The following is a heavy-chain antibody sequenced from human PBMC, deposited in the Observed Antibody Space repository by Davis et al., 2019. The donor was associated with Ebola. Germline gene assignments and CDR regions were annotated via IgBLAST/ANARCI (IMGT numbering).Heavy chain of an antibody. Sequence: ASVKVSCKASGYTFTGYYMHWVRQAPGQGLEWMGWISAYNGNTKYAQKLQGRVTVTTDTSTSTAYMELRSLRSDDTAVYYCAREWGVTTVTTSDSWGQGTLVTVSS. V-gene: IGHV1-18*04. CDR2: ISAYNGNT. D-gene: IGHD4-17*01. CDR3: AREWGVTTVTTSDS. J-gene: IGHJ5*01. CDR1: GYTFTGYY.